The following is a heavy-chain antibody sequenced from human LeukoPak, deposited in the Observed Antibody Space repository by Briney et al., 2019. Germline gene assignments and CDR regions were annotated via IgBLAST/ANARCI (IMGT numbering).Heavy chain of an antibody. V-gene: IGHV4-4*02. CDR3: ARHERTNWFDP. CDR1: GGSINSSNW. Sequence: SETLSLTCAVSGGSINSSNWWSWLRQPPGKGLEWIGEIYHSGSTSYNPSLKSRVTISVDKSKNQFSLKLSSVTAADTAVYYCARHERTNWFDPWGQGTLVTVSS. CDR2: IYHSGST. J-gene: IGHJ5*02.